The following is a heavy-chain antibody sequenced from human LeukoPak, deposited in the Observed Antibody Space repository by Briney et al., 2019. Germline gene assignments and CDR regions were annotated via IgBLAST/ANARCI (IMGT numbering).Heavy chain of an antibody. CDR3: SRGIDY. CDR2: INHSGST. V-gene: IGHV4-34*01. CDR1: GGSFSDYY. J-gene: IGHJ4*02. Sequence: KPSETLSLTCAVYGGSFSDYYLSWIRQPPGKGLEWIGEINHSGSTNYNPSLKSRVTISVDTSKNQLSLKLSSVTAADTAVYYGSRGIDYWGQGTLVTVSS.